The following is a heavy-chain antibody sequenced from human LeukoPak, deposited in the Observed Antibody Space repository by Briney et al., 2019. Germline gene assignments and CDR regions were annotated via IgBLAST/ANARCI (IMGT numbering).Heavy chain of an antibody. J-gene: IGHJ4*02. CDR1: GFTFDDYA. V-gene: IGHV3-9*03. Sequence: SLRLSCAASGFTFDDYAMHWVRSAPGQGLEWGGGIRWYSGSIGYADSVKGRFTISRDNAKNSLYLQMYSLRAEDMALYYCAKGRLSSWSIGDFDYWGQGTLVTVSS. D-gene: IGHD6-13*01. CDR2: IRWYSGSI. CDR3: AKGRLSSWSIGDFDY.